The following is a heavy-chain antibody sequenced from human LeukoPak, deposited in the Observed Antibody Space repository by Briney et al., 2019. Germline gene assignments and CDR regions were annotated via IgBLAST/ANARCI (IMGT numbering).Heavy chain of an antibody. D-gene: IGHD2-15*01. V-gene: IGHV3-53*01. CDR2: IYSGGST. CDR3: ARDLISGGMRAFDI. J-gene: IGHJ3*02. CDR1: GFTVSSNY. Sequence: RTGGSLRPSCAASGFTVSSNYMSWVRQAPGKGLEWVSVIYSGGSTYYADSVKGRFTISRDNSKNTLYLQMNSLRAEDTAVYYCARDLISGGMRAFDIWGQRTMVTVSS.